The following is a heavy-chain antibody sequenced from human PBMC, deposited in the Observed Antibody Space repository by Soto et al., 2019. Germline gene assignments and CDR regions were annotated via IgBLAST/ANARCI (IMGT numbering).Heavy chain of an antibody. J-gene: IGHJ4*02. CDR3: ARLGVGYCCSTSCYSPRPGGDY. D-gene: IGHD2-2*02. CDR2: IYYSGST. Sequence: SETLSLTCTVPVGSISSYDWSLIRQPPGKGLEWIGYIYYSGSTNYNPSLQSRVTISVSTSKNQFSLKLSSVTAADTAVYYCARLGVGYCCSTSCYSPRPGGDYSGQGTLVTVSS. V-gene: IGHV4-59*08. CDR1: VGSISSYD.